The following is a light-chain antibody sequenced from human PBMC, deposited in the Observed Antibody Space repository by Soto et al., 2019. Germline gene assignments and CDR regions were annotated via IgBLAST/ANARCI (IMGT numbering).Light chain of an antibody. V-gene: IGKV3-15*01. J-gene: IGKJ1*01. CDR1: QSVSTN. CDR3: QQRARGWT. Sequence: EMVMTQSPATLSVSPGETATLSCRASQSVSTNLVWYQQKPGQAPRLLIYVASTRATGIPARFSGSGSGTEFTLTISRLQSEDFAVYYGQQRARGWTFGKGTKVEIK. CDR2: VAS.